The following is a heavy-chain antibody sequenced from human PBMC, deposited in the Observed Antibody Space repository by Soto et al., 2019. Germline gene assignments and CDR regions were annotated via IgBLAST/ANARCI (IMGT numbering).Heavy chain of an antibody. CDR3: AADSPPFYCSGGSCYRNYYGMDV. D-gene: IGHD2-15*01. CDR1: GFTFTSSA. CDR2: IVVGSGNT. Sequence: ASVKVSCKASGFTFTSSAVQWVRQARGQRLEWIGWIVVGSGNTNYAQKFQERVTITRDMSTSTAYMELSSLRSEDTAVYYCAADSPPFYCSGGSCYRNYYGMDVWGQGTTVTVSS. J-gene: IGHJ6*02. V-gene: IGHV1-58*01.